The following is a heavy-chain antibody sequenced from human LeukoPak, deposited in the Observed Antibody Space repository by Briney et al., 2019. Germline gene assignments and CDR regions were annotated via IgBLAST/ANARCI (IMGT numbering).Heavy chain of an antibody. J-gene: IGHJ6*03. V-gene: IGHV1-2*02. D-gene: IGHD5-12*01. Sequence: ASVKVSCKAPGYTFTGYYMHWVRQAPGQGLEWMGWINPNSGVTNYAQKLQGRVTITRDTSIDTAYMQLSRLRSDDTAVYYCAKDRYGDYEAPFHYYMDAWGRGTTVTVSS. CDR3: AKDRYGDYEAPFHYYMDA. CDR2: INPNSGVT. CDR1: GYTFTGYY.